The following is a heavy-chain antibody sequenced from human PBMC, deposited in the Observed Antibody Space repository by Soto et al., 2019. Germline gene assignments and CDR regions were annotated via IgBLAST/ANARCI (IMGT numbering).Heavy chain of an antibody. V-gene: IGHV3-74*02. J-gene: IGHJ6*03. Sequence: EVQLVESGGGLVQPGGSLRLSCAASGFTFSNYWMYWVRLAPGKGLEWVSRINSEGSVSSYADSVKGRLTISRDNVKNPLYLPMDSLRAEDTAVYYCARGDCVGGTCYSLAGSFYSYMDVWGKGTTVTVFS. CDR2: INSEGSVS. CDR3: ARGDCVGGTCYSLAGSFYSYMDV. D-gene: IGHD2-15*01. CDR1: GFTFSNYW.